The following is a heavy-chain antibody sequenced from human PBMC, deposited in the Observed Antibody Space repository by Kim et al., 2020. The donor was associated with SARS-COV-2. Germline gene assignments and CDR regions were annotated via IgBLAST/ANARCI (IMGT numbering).Heavy chain of an antibody. CDR2: IYSGGSST. CDR3: AKENYGSGSYLGQG. Sequence: GGSLRLSCAASGFTFSSYAMSWVRQAPGKGLEWVSVIYSGGSSTYYADSVKGRFTISRDNSKNTLYLQMNSLRAEDTAVYYCAKENYGSGSYLGQGWGQGTLVTVSS. D-gene: IGHD3-10*01. J-gene: IGHJ4*02. CDR1: GFTFSSYA. V-gene: IGHV3-23*03.